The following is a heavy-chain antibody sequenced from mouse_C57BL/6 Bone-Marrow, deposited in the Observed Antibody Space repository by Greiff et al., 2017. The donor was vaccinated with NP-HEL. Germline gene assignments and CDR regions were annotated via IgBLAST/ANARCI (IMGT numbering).Heavy chain of an antibody. CDR1: GYTFTNYW. Sequence: QVQLQQSGAELVRPGTSVKMSCKASGYTFTNYWIGWAKQRPGHGLEWIGDIYPGGGYTNYNEKFKGKATLTADKSSSTAYMQFSSLTSEDSAIDYCARDYGSSPYAMDYWGQGTSVTVSS. CDR3: ARDYGSSPYAMDY. V-gene: IGHV1-63*01. CDR2: IYPGGGYT. J-gene: IGHJ4*01. D-gene: IGHD1-1*01.